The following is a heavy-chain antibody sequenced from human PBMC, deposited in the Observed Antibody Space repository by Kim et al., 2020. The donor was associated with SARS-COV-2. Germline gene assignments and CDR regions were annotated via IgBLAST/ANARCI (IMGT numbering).Heavy chain of an antibody. CDR3: ARDDEVPARGLLY. CDR1: GFTFRSYW. V-gene: IGHV3-74*01. Sequence: GGSLRLSCAVSGFTFRSYWMHWVRQVPGKGLVWVSRINPDGTSLAYADSVKGRFTISRDNARNRLYLQMNSLRAEDTAVYFCARDDEVPARGLLYWGQGTLVTVSS. J-gene: IGHJ4*02. CDR2: INPDGTSL. D-gene: IGHD5-18*01.